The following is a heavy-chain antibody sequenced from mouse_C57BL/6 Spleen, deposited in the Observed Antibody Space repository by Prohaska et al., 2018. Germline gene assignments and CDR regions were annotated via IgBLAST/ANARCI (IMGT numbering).Heavy chain of an antibody. J-gene: IGHJ1*03. D-gene: IGHD1-1*01. CDR1: GYTFTSYW. V-gene: IGHV1-55*01. CDR3: ARRDYYGSSWYFDV. CDR2: IYPGSGST. Sequence: QVQLQQPGAELVKPGASVKMSCKASGYTFTSYWLTWVKQRPGQGLEWIGDIYPGSGSTNYNEKFKSKATLTVDTSSSTAYMQLSSLTSEDSAVYYCARRDYYGSSWYFDVWGTGTTVTVSS.